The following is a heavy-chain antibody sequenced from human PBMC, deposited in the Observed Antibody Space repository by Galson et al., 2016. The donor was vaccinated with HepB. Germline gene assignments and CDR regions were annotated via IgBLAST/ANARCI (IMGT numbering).Heavy chain of an antibody. CDR1: GGSISNYI. V-gene: IGHV4-59*01. Sequence: ETLSLTCTVSGGSISNYIWMWIRQPPGKGLECIGYIYYTGSTNYSPSLKSRVTISVDTSKNQFSLKLNSVTAADAAVYYCAGVAGVGAIDNWGQGTLVTVSS. J-gene: IGHJ4*02. CDR3: AGVAGVGAIDN. CDR2: IYYTGST. D-gene: IGHD1-26*01.